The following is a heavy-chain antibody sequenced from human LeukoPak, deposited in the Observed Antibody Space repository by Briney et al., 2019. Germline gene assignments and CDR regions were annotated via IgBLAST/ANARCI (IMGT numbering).Heavy chain of an antibody. CDR2: IIPILGIA. V-gene: IGHV1-69*04. CDR3: AIQKGTIFGDVSPLSKHFHH. J-gene: IGHJ1*01. D-gene: IGHD3-3*01. Sequence: ASVKVSCKASGGTFSSYAISWVRQAPGQGLEWMGRIIPILGIANYAQKFQGRVTMTRDTSTSTVHMELSSLRSEDTAVYYCAIQKGTIFGDVSPLSKHFHHWGQGTLVTVSS. CDR1: GGTFSSYA.